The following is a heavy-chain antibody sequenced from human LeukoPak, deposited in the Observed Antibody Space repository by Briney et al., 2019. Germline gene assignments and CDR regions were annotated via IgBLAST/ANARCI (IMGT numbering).Heavy chain of an antibody. CDR1: GYTFTGYY. J-gene: IGHJ6*03. CDR3: ARDAHPEGKNIVGGVPKGGRDV. Sequence: ASVKVSCKASGYTFTGYYMHWVRQAPGQGLEWMGWINPNSGGTNYAQKLQGRVTMTTDTSTSTAYMELRSLRSDDTAVYYCARDAHPEGKNIVGGVPKGGRDVGGKGPTVTIPS. V-gene: IGHV1-2*02. CDR2: INPNSGGT. D-gene: IGHD2-15*01.